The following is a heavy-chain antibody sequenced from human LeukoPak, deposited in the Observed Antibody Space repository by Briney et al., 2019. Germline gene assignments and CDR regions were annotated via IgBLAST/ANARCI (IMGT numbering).Heavy chain of an antibody. CDR3: ARGCSHGSRYDY. CDR2: IKPEGSEK. D-gene: IGHD3-10*02. J-gene: IGHJ4*02. Sequence: GGSLRLSCAASGFTFTSYWMSWVRQAPGKGLEWVGDIKPEGSEKYYVDSLKGRVTISRDNAKNSLYLQMNSLRAEDTAVYYCARGCSHGSRYDYWGPGTPVTVSP. V-gene: IGHV3-7*03. CDR1: GFTFTSYW.